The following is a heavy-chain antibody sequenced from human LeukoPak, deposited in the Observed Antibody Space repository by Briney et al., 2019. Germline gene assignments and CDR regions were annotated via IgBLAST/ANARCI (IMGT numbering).Heavy chain of an antibody. Sequence: PGGSLRLSCVASESTFSRYDMHWVRQPPGKGLEWIGEINHSGSTNYNPSLKSRVTISVDTSKNQFSLKLSSVTAADTAVYYCARSLWAAAGSVTGYWGQGTLVTVSS. CDR3: ARSLWAAAGSVTGY. V-gene: IGHV4-34*01. CDR1: ESTFSRYD. J-gene: IGHJ4*02. D-gene: IGHD6-13*01. CDR2: INHSGST.